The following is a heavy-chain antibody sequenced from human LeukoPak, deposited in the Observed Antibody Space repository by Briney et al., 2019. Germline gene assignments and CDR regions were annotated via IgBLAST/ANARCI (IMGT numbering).Heavy chain of an antibody. Sequence: GGSLRLSCAASGFTFDHYTMHWVRQAPGKGLEWVSLITWDGRNTYYADSVKGRFTISRDNSKNSLYLQMNRLGTEDTAVYYCAREYCSSTSCYNDSWFDPWGQGTLVTVSS. CDR3: AREYCSSTSCYNDSWFDP. D-gene: IGHD2-2*02. CDR1: GFTFDHYT. V-gene: IGHV3-43*01. J-gene: IGHJ5*02. CDR2: ITWDGRNT.